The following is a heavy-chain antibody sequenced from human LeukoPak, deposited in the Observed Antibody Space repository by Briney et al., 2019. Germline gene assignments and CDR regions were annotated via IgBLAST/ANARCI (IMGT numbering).Heavy chain of an antibody. J-gene: IGHJ5*02. CDR1: GGSISPYY. CDR3: ARGRGYSYGNWFDP. D-gene: IGHD5-18*01. CDR2: IYYSGST. Sequence: PSETLSLTCIVSGGSISPYYWSWIRQPPGSGLEWIAYIYYSGSTSYNPSLKSRVAISVDTSNNEVSLKLSSVTAADTAVYYCARGRGYSYGNWFDPWGQGALVTVSS. V-gene: IGHV4-59*08.